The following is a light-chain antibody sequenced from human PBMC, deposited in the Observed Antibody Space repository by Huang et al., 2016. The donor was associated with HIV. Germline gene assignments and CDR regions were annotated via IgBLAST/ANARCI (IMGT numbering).Light chain of an antibody. CDR2: DAS. CDR3: QQYNNWPRES. J-gene: IGKJ2*03. CDR1: QSVSNK. Sequence: IVMTQSPATMSVSPGQRVTRSCRASQSVSNKVAWYQQKPGQAPRLLIYDASKRAINTPARFSGSGSGTEFTLTIISLQSEDFAVYHCQQYNNWPRESFGQGTKLEIK. V-gene: IGKV3-15*01.